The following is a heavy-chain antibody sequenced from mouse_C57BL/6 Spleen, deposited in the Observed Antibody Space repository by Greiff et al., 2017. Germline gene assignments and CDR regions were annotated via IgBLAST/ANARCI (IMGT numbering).Heavy chain of an antibody. D-gene: IGHD2-4*01. CDR2: IYPGSGNT. CDR1: GYTFTDYY. Sequence: QVQLKESGAELVRPGASVKLSCKASGYTFTDYYINWVKQRPGQGLEWIARIYPGSGNTYYNEKFKGKATLTAEKSSSTAYMQLSSLTSEDSAVYFCARSGYYDYDEGVNFDYWGQGTTLTVSS. J-gene: IGHJ2*01. CDR3: ARSGYYDYDEGVNFDY. V-gene: IGHV1-76*01.